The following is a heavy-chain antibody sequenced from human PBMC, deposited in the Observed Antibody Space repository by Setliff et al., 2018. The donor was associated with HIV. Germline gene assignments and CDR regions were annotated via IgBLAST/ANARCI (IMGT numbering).Heavy chain of an antibody. J-gene: IGHJ3*02. CDR1: GGSISSYY. CDR2: IDTSGST. V-gene: IGHV4-4*09. D-gene: IGHD2-15*01. CDR3: AREHCSGGSCNGFDI. Sequence: PSETLSLTCTVSGGSISSYYWNWVRQPPGKGLEWIGYIDTSGSTNYNPSPKSRVTISVDTSKSQSSLKLGSVTAADTAMYYCAREHCSGGSCNGFDIWGQGTMVTVSS.